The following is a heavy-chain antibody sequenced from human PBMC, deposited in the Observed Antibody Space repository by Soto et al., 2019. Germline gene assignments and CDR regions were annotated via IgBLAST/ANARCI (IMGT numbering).Heavy chain of an antibody. D-gene: IGHD1-7*01. V-gene: IGHV1-2*02. Sequence: QVQLVQSGAEMKKPGASVKVSCKASGYPFTGYHLHWVRQAPGQGLEWMGWINPHTGDTGSAEKFQGRVTMTRDTSISTAYMEVSRLRSDDTAVYYCARGHQLRPGNHGFDSWGQGTLVNVSS. CDR1: GYPFTGYH. J-gene: IGHJ5*01. CDR3: ARGHQLRPGNHGFDS. CDR2: INPHTGDT.